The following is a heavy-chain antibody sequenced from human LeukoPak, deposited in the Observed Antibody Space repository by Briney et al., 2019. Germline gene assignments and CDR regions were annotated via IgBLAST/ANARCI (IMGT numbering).Heavy chain of an antibody. CDR2: VDHTGST. V-gene: IGHV4-59*01. D-gene: IGHD4-11*01. CDR1: DDSITMYY. Sequence: SETLSLTCTVSDDSITMYYWTWIRQPPGKGLEWIGYVDHTGSTKFNPSLNGRVSISRDTSNNFFSLRVRSVTAADTAVYFCARGRVSSSTWYSTYYYFFYMDFWGKGTTVTVSS. J-gene: IGHJ6*03. CDR3: ARGRVSSSTWYSTYYYFFYMDF.